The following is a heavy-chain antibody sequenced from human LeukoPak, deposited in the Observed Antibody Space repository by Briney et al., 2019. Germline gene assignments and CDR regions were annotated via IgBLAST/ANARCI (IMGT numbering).Heavy chain of an antibody. CDR3: ARDTRSLIDY. CDR2: ISINSATT. CDR1: GFSFSTNS. D-gene: IGHD1-26*01. J-gene: IGHJ4*02. V-gene: IGHV3-48*01. Sequence: GGSLRLSCAASGFSFSTNSMNWVRQVPGKGLEWISYISINSATTYYADSVKGRFTISRDNAKNSLYLHMNSLRADDTAVYYCARDTRSLIDYWGQGTLVTVSS.